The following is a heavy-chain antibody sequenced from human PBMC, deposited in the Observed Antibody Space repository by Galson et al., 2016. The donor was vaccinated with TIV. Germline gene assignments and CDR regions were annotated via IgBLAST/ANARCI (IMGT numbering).Heavy chain of an antibody. Sequence: SETLSLTCAVYGGSFSDYYWNWIRQPPGKGLEWMGEANHDGITHYNPSLKRRITISVDTSRSQFSLKLSPVTAADSAVYYCARAIVVGTFADSGFYDPWGQGTSVIVSS. J-gene: IGHJ5*02. V-gene: IGHV4-34*01. D-gene: IGHD2-15*01. CDR2: ANHDGIT. CDR3: ARAIVVGTFADSGFYDP. CDR1: GGSFSDYY.